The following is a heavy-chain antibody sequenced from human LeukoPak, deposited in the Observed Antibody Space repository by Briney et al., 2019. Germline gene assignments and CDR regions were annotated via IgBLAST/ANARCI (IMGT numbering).Heavy chain of an antibody. D-gene: IGHD3-10*01. CDR1: GYTFTSYD. V-gene: IGHV1-8*02. J-gene: IGHJ5*02. CDR3: ARATDGRLLWFGELLKNWFDP. Sequence: GASVKVSCKASGYTFTSYDINWMRQATGQGLEWMGWMNPNSGNTGYAQKFQGRVTMTRNTSISTAYMELSSLRSEDTAVYYCARATDGRLLWFGELLKNWFDPWGQGTLVTVSS. CDR2: MNPNSGNT.